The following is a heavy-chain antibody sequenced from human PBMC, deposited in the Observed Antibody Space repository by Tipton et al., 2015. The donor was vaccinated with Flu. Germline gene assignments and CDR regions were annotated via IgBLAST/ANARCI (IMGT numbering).Heavy chain of an antibody. Sequence: TLSLTCAVYGGSFSGYYWSWIRQPPGKGLEWIGEINHSGSTNYNPSLKSRVTISVDTSKNQFSLKLSSVTAADTAVYYCARGLQSNDFWSGYYTTRGLVARGYFDLWGRGPLVTVSS. CDR2: INHSGST. V-gene: IGHV4-34*01. CDR3: ARGLQSNDFWSGYYTTRGLVARGYFDL. D-gene: IGHD3-3*01. CDR1: GGSFSGYY. J-gene: IGHJ2*01.